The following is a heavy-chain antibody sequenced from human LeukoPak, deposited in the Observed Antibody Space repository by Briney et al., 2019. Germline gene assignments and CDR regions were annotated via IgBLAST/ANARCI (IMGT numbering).Heavy chain of an antibody. V-gene: IGHV3-21*01. CDR2: ISSSSSYI. D-gene: IGHD6-6*01. Sequence: GGSLRLSCAASGFTFSSYAMHWVRQAPGKGLEWVSSISSSSSYIYYADSVKGRFTISRDNAKNSLYLQMNSLRAEDTAVYYCPRPGGSIAARRGVGYFDYWGQGTLVTVSS. CDR1: GFTFSSYA. CDR3: PRPGGSIAARRGVGYFDY. J-gene: IGHJ4*02.